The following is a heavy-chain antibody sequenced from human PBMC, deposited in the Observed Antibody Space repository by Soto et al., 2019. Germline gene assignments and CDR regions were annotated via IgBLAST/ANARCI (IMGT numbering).Heavy chain of an antibody. CDR3: ATTYYYDSSGYDY. CDR2: INHSGST. J-gene: IGHJ4*02. V-gene: IGHV4-34*01. Sequence: SETLSLTCAVYGGSFSGYYWSWIRQPPGKGLEWIGEINHSGSTNYNPSLKSRVTISVDTSKNQFSLKLSSVTAADTAVYYCATTYYYDSSGYDYWGQGTLVTVSS. CDR1: GGSFSGYY. D-gene: IGHD3-22*01.